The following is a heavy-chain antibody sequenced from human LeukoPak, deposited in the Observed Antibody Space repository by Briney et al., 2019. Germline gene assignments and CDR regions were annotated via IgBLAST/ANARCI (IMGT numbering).Heavy chain of an antibody. CDR2: ISGSGDRT. D-gene: IGHD5-18*01. CDR1: GFTFSSYA. CDR3: ARDVRGYRRPLHY. J-gene: IGHJ4*02. V-gene: IGHV3-23*01. Sequence: GRSLSLSCAVSGFTFSSYAMNWVRQPPGQGLERVAVISGSGDRTHIADPVKGRFTIYRYNRKNTLYLQMNSLRADDTAIYYCARDVRGYRRPLHYWGQGTLVTVSS.